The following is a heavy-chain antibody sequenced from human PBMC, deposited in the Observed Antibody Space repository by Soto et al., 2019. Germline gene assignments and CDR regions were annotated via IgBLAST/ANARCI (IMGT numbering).Heavy chain of an antibody. CDR3: ARDAVQKWSYVGTFEM. J-gene: IGHJ3*02. CDR2: IWNDGKNE. D-gene: IGHD1-1*01. CDR1: GFTLSAYG. V-gene: IGHV3-33*01. Sequence: PGGSLRLSCVVSGFTLSAYGMHWIRQAPGKGLECLAVIWNDGKNEQYAESVKGRFTISRDNSKNTLYLQINSLRAEDTAVYYCARDAVQKWSYVGTFEMWGHGTLVTVSS.